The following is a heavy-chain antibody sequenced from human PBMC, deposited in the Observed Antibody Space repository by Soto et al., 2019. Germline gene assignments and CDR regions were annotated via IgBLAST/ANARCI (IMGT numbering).Heavy chain of an antibody. D-gene: IGHD6-13*01. V-gene: IGHV3-21*01. CDR2: ISSSSSYI. Sequence: GGSLRLSCAAAGFTFSSYSMNWVRQAPGKGLEWVSSISSSSSYIYYADSVKGRFTISRDNAKNSLYLQMNSLRAEDTAVYYCARDRGIAAAGTYFDSWGQGTLVTLSS. CDR1: GFTFSSYS. J-gene: IGHJ4*02. CDR3: ARDRGIAAAGTYFDS.